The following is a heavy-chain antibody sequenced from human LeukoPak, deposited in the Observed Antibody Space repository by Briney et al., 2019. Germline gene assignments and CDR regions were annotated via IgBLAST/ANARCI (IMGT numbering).Heavy chain of an antibody. D-gene: IGHD6-13*01. CDR1: GFTFSSYA. CDR3: AKQELRYSSSWYFDY. J-gene: IGHJ4*02. Sequence: GGSLRLSCAASGFTFSSYAMSWVRQAPGKGLEWVSAISGSGGSTYYADSVKGRFTISRDNSKNTLYLQMNSLRAEDTAVYYCAKQELRYSSSWYFDYWGQGTLVTVSS. V-gene: IGHV3-23*01. CDR2: ISGSGGST.